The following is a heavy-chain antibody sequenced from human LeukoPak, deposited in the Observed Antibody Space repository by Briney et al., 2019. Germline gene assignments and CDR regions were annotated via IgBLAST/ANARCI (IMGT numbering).Heavy chain of an antibody. D-gene: IGHD3-10*01. Sequence: GGSLRLSCAASGFTFSSYWMHWVRQAPGKGLEWVSSISSSSSYIYYADSVKGRFTISRDNAKNSLYLQMNSLRAEDTAVYYCARGWFGEFYFDYWGQGTLVTVSS. J-gene: IGHJ4*02. CDR3: ARGWFGEFYFDY. CDR1: GFTFSSYW. V-gene: IGHV3-21*01. CDR2: ISSSSSYI.